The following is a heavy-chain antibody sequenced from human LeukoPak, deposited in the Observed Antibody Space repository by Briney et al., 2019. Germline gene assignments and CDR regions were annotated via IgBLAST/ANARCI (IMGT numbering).Heavy chain of an antibody. CDR2: INPNSGGT. V-gene: IGHV1-2*02. CDR1: GGTFSSYA. D-gene: IGHD6-19*01. J-gene: IGHJ4*02. Sequence: ASVKVSCKASGGTFSSYAISWVRQAPGQGLEWMGWINPNSGGTNYAQKFQGRVAMTRDTSISTAYMELSRLRSDDTAVYYCARVDVAGSGWTDYWGQGTLVTVSS. CDR3: ARVDVAGSGWTDY.